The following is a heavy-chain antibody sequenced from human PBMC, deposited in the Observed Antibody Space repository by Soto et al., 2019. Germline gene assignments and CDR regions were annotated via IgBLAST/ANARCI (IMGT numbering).Heavy chain of an antibody. V-gene: IGHV1-18*01. J-gene: IGHJ4*02. CDR2: NSAHNGNT. CDR3: ARGRYGDY. CDR1: GYAFTTYG. Sequence: QVHLVQSGAEVKKPGASVKVSCQGSGYAFTTYGITWVGQAPGQGLEWMGWNSAHNGNTNYAQKLQGRVTVTRDTSTSTAYMELRSLRYDDTAVYYCARGRYGDYWGQGALVTVSS. D-gene: IGHD1-1*01.